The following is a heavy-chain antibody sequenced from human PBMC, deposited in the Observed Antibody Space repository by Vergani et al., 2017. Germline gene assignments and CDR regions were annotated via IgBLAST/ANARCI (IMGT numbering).Heavy chain of an antibody. CDR3: AELYGDDGYSPF. CDR2: ISNDGTTK. V-gene: IGHV3-30-3*01. CDR1: GFTFSNYA. J-gene: IGHJ4*02. D-gene: IGHD5-18*01. Sequence: QVQLVESGGGVVQPGRSLRLSCAASGFTFSNYAMHWVRQAPGKGLEWVAIISNDGTTKYYTDSVKGRFTISRDNSKNTLYLQMSSLRVEDTAIYYCAELYGDDGYSPFWGQGTLVTVSS.